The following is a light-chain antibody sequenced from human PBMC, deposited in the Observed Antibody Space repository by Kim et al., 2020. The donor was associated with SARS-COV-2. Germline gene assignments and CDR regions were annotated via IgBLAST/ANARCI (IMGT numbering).Light chain of an antibody. J-gene: IGKJ2*03. V-gene: IGKV1-5*01. CDR3: QQYNSYR. Sequence: DVHMTQSPSTLSASVGDIVTISCRASQKISTWLAWYQQKPGKVPKVLIYDASSLESGVPSRFSGSGSGTDFTLTISSLQPDDFATYYCQQYNSYRFGQGTKLEI. CDR2: DAS. CDR1: QKISTW.